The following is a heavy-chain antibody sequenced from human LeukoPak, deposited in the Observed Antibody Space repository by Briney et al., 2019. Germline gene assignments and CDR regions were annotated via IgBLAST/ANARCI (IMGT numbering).Heavy chain of an antibody. D-gene: IGHD1-26*01. Sequence: PGGSLRLSCAASGFTFSNYGMHWVRQAPGKGLEWVPFIRYDGSNKYYADSVKGRFTISRDNSKNTLYLQMNSLRAEDTAVYYCARDPSSGTYSDYYYYYMDVWGKGTTVTVSS. CDR2: IRYDGSNK. CDR3: ARDPSSGTYSDYYYYYMDV. CDR1: GFTFSNYG. V-gene: IGHV3-30*02. J-gene: IGHJ6*03.